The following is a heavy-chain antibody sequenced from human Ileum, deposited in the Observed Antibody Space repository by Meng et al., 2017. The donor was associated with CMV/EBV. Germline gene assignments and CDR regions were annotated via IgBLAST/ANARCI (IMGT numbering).Heavy chain of an antibody. J-gene: IGHJ4*02. CDR3: TWGGYLDD. V-gene: IGHV3-7*01. CDR2: ISPDGTYK. CDR1: TSIFRTWW. D-gene: IGHD3-16*01. Sequence: EGQLAESGGGLVQTVGSLRMSLEISTSIFRTWWLSWVRQAPGKGLAWVANISPDGTYKNYADSVRGRFSISRDNPKKSLYLQMNSLRAEDSAIYYCTWGGYLDDWGQGTLVTVSS.